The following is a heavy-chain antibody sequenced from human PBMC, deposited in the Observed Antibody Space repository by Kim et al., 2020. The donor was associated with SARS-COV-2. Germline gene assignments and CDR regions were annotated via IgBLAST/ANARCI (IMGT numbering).Heavy chain of an antibody. D-gene: IGHD2-8*02. Sequence: SETLSLTCTVSGVSISSNNYYWGWIRQPPGKGLEWIGSVYSGGSTYYNPSLKSRVTISLDTSKNQLSLKLSSVTAADTAVYYCAKDLRARFTGDNYWGQG. J-gene: IGHJ4*02. V-gene: IGHV4-39*07. CDR1: GVSISSNNYY. CDR2: VYSGGST. CDR3: AKDLRARFTGDNY.